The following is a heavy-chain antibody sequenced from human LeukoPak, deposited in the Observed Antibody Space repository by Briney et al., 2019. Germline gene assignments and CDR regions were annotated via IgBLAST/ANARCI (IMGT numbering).Heavy chain of an antibody. J-gene: IGHJ4*02. V-gene: IGHV5-51*01. D-gene: IGHD3-10*01. CDR2: MYPGDSDT. CDR3: ARRSMVRGVDY. CDR1: GYSFSNYW. Sequence: GESLKISCKGSGYSFSNYWIGWVRQMPGKGLERVGIMYPGDSDTRYSPSFRGQVTISADTSISTAYLQWNNLKASDTAMYYCARRSMVRGVDYWGQGTLVTVSS.